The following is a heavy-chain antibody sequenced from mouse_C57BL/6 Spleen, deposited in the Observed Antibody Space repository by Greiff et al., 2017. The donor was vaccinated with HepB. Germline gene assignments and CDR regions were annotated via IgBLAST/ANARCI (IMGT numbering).Heavy chain of an antibody. CDR2: IWIGGRT. J-gene: IGHJ1*03. CDR1: GFSLTSYV. Sequence: QVQLQQSGPGLVQPSQSLSITCTVSGFSLTSYVVHWVRKSPGKGLGGLGVIWIGGRTDYKAAFISRLSISKDNSKSQVFFKMNSLQADDTAIYYCARSMDYYGSSYWYFDVWGTGTTVTVSS. V-gene: IGHV2-2*01. D-gene: IGHD1-1*01. CDR3: ARSMDYYGSSYWYFDV.